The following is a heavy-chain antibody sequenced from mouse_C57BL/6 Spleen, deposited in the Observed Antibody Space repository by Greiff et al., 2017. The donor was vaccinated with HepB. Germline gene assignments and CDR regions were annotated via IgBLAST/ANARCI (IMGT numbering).Heavy chain of an antibody. CDR3: TRDYGSSYEWYFDV. V-gene: IGHV1-15*01. CDR1: GYTFTDYE. D-gene: IGHD1-1*01. Sequence: QVQLQQSGAELVRPGASVTLSCKASGYTFTDYEMHWVKQTPVHGLEWIGAIDPETGGTAYNQKFKGKAILTADKSSSTAYMELRSLTSEDSAVYYCTRDYGSSYEWYFDVWGTGTTVTVSS. J-gene: IGHJ1*03. CDR2: IDPETGGT.